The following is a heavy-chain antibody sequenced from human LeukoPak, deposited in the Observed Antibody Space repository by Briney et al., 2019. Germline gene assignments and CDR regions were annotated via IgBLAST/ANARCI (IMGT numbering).Heavy chain of an antibody. V-gene: IGHV3-23*01. D-gene: IGHD6-19*01. Sequence: GGSLRLSCAASGFTFSNYAMSWVHQAPGKGLEWVSATSAGGGSTYYADSVKGRFTISRDNSKNTLYLQMSSLRAEDTAVYYCAKDSGIAVAGVYFDSWGQGTLVTVSS. CDR3: AKDSGIAVAGVYFDS. CDR2: TSAGGGST. CDR1: GFTFSNYA. J-gene: IGHJ4*02.